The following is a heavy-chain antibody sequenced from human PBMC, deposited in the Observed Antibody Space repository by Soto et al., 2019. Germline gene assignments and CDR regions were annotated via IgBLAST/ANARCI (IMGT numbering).Heavy chain of an antibody. J-gene: IGHJ4*02. CDR1: GGTFSSYA. CDR2: IIPIFGTA. V-gene: IGHV1-69*13. D-gene: IGHD3-22*01. Sequence: SVKVSCKASGGTFSSYAISWVRQAPGQGLEWMGGIIPIFGTANYAQKFQGRVTITADESTSTAYMELSSLRSEDTAVYYCARAMIVVTQVSAQFDYWGQGTLVTVSS. CDR3: ARAMIVVTQVSAQFDY.